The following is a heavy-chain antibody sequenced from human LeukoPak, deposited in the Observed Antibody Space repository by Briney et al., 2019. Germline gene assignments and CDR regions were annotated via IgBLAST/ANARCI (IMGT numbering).Heavy chain of an antibody. CDR2: IWYDGSNK. V-gene: IGHV3-33*01. Sequence: PGGSPRLSCAASGFTFSSYGMHWVRQAPGKGLEWVAVIWYDGSNKYYADSVKGRFTISRDNSKNTLYLQMNSLRAEDTAVYYCARAKGSGSFDYWGQGTLVTVSS. CDR3: ARAKGSGSFDY. J-gene: IGHJ4*02. D-gene: IGHD3-10*01. CDR1: GFTFSSYG.